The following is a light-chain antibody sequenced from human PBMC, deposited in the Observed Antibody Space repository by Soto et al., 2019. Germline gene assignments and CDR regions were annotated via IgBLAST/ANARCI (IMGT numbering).Light chain of an antibody. J-gene: IGKJ1*01. V-gene: IGKV1-5*03. CDR1: QSISSW. CDR2: KAS. Sequence: DIQMTQSPSTLSASVGDRVTITCRASQSISSWLAWYQQKPGKAPKLLIYKASSLESGVPSRFSGSGSGTESTLTISSLQPDDFATYYCQQYNSYSMTFCQGTKVEIK. CDR3: QQYNSYSMT.